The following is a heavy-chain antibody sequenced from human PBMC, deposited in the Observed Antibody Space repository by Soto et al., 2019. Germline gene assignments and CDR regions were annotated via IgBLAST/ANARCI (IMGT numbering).Heavy chain of an antibody. CDR3: TRGLLTDYFDY. V-gene: IGHV3-30-3*01. CDR2: ISYDGSNQ. Sequence: QVQLVESGGGVVQSGRSLRLSCAASGFTFDTYAMHWVRQAPGKGLEWVAVISYDGSNQFYAGSVKGRFTVSRDNSKNTLYLQMNSLRIDDTAVYYCTRGLLTDYFDYWGQGALVTVSS. CDR1: GFTFDTYA. J-gene: IGHJ4*02.